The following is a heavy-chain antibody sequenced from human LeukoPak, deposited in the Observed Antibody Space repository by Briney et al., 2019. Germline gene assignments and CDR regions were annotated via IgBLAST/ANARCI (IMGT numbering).Heavy chain of an antibody. CDR1: GGSISSYY. CDR2: ISYSGST. J-gene: IGHJ4*02. CDR3: ARGQYSGSWSYYFDY. V-gene: IGHV4-59*01. Sequence: SETLSLTCTVSGGSISSYYWNWVRQPPEKGLEWIGYISYSGSTNYNPSLKSRVTISLDTSKNQFSLQLSSVTAADTAVYYCARGQYSGSWSYYFDYWGQGTLVTASS. D-gene: IGHD6-13*01.